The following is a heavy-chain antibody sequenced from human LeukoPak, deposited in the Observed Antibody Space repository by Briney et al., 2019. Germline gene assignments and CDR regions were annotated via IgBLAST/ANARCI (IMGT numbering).Heavy chain of an antibody. CDR3: ARLQMTLLTGYFDL. Sequence: GGSLRLSCAASGFTFSSYSMNWVRQAPGKGLEWVSSISSSSSYIYYADSVKGRFTISRDNAKNSLYLQMNSLRAEDTAVYYCARLQMTLLTGYFDLWGRGTLVTVSS. V-gene: IGHV3-21*01. D-gene: IGHD2-21*02. CDR1: GFTFSSYS. CDR2: ISSSSSYI. J-gene: IGHJ2*01.